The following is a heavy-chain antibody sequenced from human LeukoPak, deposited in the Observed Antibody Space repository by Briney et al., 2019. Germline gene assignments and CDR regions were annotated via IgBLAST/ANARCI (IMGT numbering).Heavy chain of an antibody. CDR3: ARGLLSGILTSRFDP. CDR2: ILCSGGTT. CDR1: GLTLSSYA. V-gene: IGHV3-23*01. D-gene: IGHD3-10*01. J-gene: IGHJ5*02. Sequence: GGSLRLSCAAPGLTLSSYAMSWVRQAPGKGLELASSILCSGGTTYYADPVKGRVTISRDNSKNTLYLEMNTLRAEDTAVYYCARGLLSGILTSRFDPWGQGPLVSVS.